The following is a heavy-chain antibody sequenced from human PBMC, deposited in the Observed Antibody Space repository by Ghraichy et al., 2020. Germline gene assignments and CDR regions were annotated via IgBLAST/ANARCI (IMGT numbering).Heavy chain of an antibody. J-gene: IGHJ3*02. CDR2: IYYSGST. D-gene: IGHD2-8*01. CDR1: GGSISSYY. CDR3: ARDRRMGLNDAFDI. V-gene: IGHV4-59*01. Sequence: SETLSLTCTVSGGSISSYYWSWIRQPPGKGLEWIGYIYYSGSTNYNPSLKSRVTISVDTSKNQFSLKLSSVTAADTAVYYWARDRRMGLNDAFDIWGQGTMVTVSS.